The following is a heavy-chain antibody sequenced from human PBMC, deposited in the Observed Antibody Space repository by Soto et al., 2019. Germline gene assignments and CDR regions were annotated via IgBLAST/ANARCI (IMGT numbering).Heavy chain of an antibody. CDR2: IYPGDSDT. Sequence: GESLKISCKGSGYSFTSYWIGWVRQMPGKGLEWMGIIYPGDSDTRYSPSFQGQVTISADKSISTAYLQWSSLKASDTAMYYCARLDWNYVYYYYYGMDVWGQGTTVTVSS. CDR1: GYSFTSYW. J-gene: IGHJ6*02. CDR3: ARLDWNYVYYYYYGMDV. V-gene: IGHV5-51*01. D-gene: IGHD1-7*01.